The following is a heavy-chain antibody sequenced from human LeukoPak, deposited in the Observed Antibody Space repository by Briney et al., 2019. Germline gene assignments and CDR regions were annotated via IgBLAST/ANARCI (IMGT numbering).Heavy chain of an antibody. V-gene: IGHV4-39*07. CDR1: GGSISSSSYY. Sequence: SETLSLTCTVSGGSISSSSYYWGWIRQPPGKGLEWIGSIYYSGSTYYNPSLKSRVTISVDTSKNQFSLRLSSVTAADTAVYYCARGRGYCSGGSCNFDYWGQGTLVTVSS. CDR2: IYYSGST. J-gene: IGHJ4*02. D-gene: IGHD2-15*01. CDR3: ARGRGYCSGGSCNFDY.